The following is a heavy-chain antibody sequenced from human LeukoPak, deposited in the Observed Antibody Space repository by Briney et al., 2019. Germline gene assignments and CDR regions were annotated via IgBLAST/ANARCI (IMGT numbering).Heavy chain of an antibody. CDR3: ARDRVDYYYYMDV. CDR2: IYSGGST. Sequence: GGSLRLSRAASGFTVSSNYMSWVRQAPGKGLEWVSVIYSGGSTYYADSVKGRFTISRDNSKNTLYLQMNSLRAEDTAVYYCARDRVDYYYYMDVWGKGTTVTVSS. V-gene: IGHV3-53*01. CDR1: GFTVSSNY. J-gene: IGHJ6*03.